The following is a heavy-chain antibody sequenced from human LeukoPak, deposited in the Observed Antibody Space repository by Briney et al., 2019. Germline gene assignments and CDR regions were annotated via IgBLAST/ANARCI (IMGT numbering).Heavy chain of an antibody. CDR3: AREDYYGSGSWD. CDR2: IYSGGST. D-gene: IGHD3-10*01. CDR1: GFTVTSNY. Sequence: GGSLRLSCAASGFTVTSNYMSWVRQAPGKGLEWVSVIYSGGSTFYADSVKGRFTISRDNPKNTVYLQMNSLRAEDTAVYYCAREDYYGSGSWDWGQGTMVTVSS. V-gene: IGHV3-66*01. J-gene: IGHJ3*01.